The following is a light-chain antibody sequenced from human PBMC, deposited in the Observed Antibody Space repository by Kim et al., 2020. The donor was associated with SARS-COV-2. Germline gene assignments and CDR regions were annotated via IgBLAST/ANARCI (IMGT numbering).Light chain of an antibody. J-gene: IGKJ1*01. CDR3: QQYNNWPRA. V-gene: IGKV3-15*01. CDR1: QSVNNN. Sequence: EMVMTQSPATLSVSPGESATLSCRASQSVNNNLAWYQQKPGQAPWLLIYGASTRATSIPARFSGSGSGTEFTLTISSLQSEDFAVYYCQQYNNWPRAFGQGTKVDIK. CDR2: GAS.